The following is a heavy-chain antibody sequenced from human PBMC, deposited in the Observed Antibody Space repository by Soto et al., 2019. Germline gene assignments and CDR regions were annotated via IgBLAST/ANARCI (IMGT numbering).Heavy chain of an antibody. CDR1: GDYIGSSSHH. V-gene: IGHV4-39*01. CDR3: ARLRGLGVVSPYFDY. CDR2: ISHSGST. Sequence: SETLSLTCTVSGDYIGSSSHHWGWIRQPPGKGLEWIGGISHSGSTHYNPSLRSRVTISVDTSKNQFSLELTSVTAADTAVYYCARLRGLGVVSPYFDYWGQGALVTVSS. J-gene: IGHJ4*02. D-gene: IGHD2-15*01.